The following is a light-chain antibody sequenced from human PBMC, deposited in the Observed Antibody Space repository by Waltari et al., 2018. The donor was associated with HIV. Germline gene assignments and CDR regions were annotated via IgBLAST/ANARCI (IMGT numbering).Light chain of an antibody. V-gene: IGLV1-47*01. CDR3: AAWDDSLML. J-gene: IGLJ2*01. CDR1: SSNIGHNY. CDR2: RNN. Sequence: QSVLTQPPSASGTPGQRVTISCSGSSSNIGHNYVYWYQQLPGTAPKLIIYRNNRRPSGVPNRFAGSKAGTSASLAISGLRSEDEADYYCAAWDDSLMLIGGGTKLTVL.